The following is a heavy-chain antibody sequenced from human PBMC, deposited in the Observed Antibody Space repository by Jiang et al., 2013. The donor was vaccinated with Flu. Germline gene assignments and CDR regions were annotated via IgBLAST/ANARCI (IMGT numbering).Heavy chain of an antibody. D-gene: IGHD2-15*01. CDR3: ARLRGGSLEY. CDR2: LDPSDSYV. J-gene: IGHJ4*02. CDR1: GYNFTNSR. Sequence: GAEVKKPGESLRISCQASGYNFTNSRISWVRQMPGKGLEWMGRLDPSDSYVNYSPSFQGRVTISADKSITTAYLQWSSLKASDTAMYYCARLRGGSLEYWGQGTLVTVSS. V-gene: IGHV5-10-1*01.